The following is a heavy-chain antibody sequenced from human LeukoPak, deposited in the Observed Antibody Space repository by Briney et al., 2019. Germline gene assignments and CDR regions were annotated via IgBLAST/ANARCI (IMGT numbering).Heavy chain of an antibody. CDR1: GFTFSSYG. D-gene: IGHD5-18*01. CDR2: ISYDGSNK. V-gene: IGHV3-30*18. CDR3: AKDSGYSPGVLDY. J-gene: IGHJ4*02. Sequence: GGSLRLSCAASGFTFSSYGMHWVRQAPGKGLEWVAVISYDGSNKCYADSVKGRFTISKDNSKNTLYLQMNSLRAEDTAVYYCAKDSGYSPGVLDYWGQGTLVTVSS.